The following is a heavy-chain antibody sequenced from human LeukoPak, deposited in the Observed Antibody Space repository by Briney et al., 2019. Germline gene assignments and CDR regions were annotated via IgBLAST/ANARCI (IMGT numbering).Heavy chain of an antibody. J-gene: IGHJ3*02. CDR1: GGSIGTYF. CDR3: ARRGGSYYGDAYDI. V-gene: IGHV4-34*01. Sequence: PSETLPLTCTVYGGSIGTYFWGWIRQTPGKGLEWIGEINHTGTIDNTPSLRGRVAISMDKSKNQLSLKMNSVTAADTAVYYCARRGGSYYGDAYDIWGRGTTVLVSS. D-gene: IGHD1-26*01. CDR2: INHTGTI.